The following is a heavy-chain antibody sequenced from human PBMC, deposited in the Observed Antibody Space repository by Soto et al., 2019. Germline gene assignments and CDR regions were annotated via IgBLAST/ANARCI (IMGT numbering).Heavy chain of an antibody. D-gene: IGHD4-17*01. CDR1: SGSISSSNW. Sequence: ETLSLTCAVSSGSISSSNWWGWVRQPPGKGLEWIGEIYHSGSTNYNPSLKSRVTISVDKSKNQFSLKLSSVTAADTAVYYCARAGGENGYYYYMDVWGKGTTVTVSS. CDR2: IYHSGST. J-gene: IGHJ6*03. V-gene: IGHV4-4*02. CDR3: ARAGGENGYYYYMDV.